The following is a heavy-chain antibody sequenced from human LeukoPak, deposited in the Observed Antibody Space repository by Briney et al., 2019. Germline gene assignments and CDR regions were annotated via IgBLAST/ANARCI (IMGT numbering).Heavy chain of an antibody. V-gene: IGHV1-2*02. J-gene: IGHJ4*02. CDR2: INPNSGDT. D-gene: IGHD3-3*01. CDR1: GYTFSSLD. Sequence: GASVKVSCKTSGYTFSSLDINWVRQATGQGLEWMGWINPNSGDTNYAQKLQGRVTMTRDTSISTAYMELSRLKSDDTAVYYCAASYDFWGGYLNHDYWGQGTLVTVSS. CDR3: AASYDFWGGYLNHDY.